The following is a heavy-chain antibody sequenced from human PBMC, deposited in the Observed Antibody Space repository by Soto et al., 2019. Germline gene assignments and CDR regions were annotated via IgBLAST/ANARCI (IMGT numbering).Heavy chain of an antibody. V-gene: IGHV3-49*03. CDR2: IRSKSYGKTT. J-gene: IGHJ2*01. CDR1: GFTFGDYG. CDR3: TTARWDSGDPKLYFDL. Sequence: GGSLRLSCSTSGFTFGDYGMTWFRQAPGKGLEWVGLIRSKSYGKTTEYAASATDRFTISRDDSKRIAYLQMNSLKADDTAVYYSTTARWDSGDPKLYFDLWGRGTLVTVSS. D-gene: IGHD4-17*01.